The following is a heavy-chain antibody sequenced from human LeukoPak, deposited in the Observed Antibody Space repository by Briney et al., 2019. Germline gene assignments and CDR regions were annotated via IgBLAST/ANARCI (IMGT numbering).Heavy chain of an antibody. CDR2: ISSSSSYI. V-gene: IGHV3-21*01. Sequence: GGSLRLSCAASGFTFSSYSMNWVRQAPGKGLEWVSSISSSSSYIYYAVSVKGRFTISRDNAKNSLYLQMNSLRAEDTAVYYCARPPWGSGSFGYYYGMDVWGKGTTVTVSS. CDR3: ARPPWGSGSFGYYYGMDV. CDR1: GFTFSSYS. J-gene: IGHJ6*04. D-gene: IGHD3-10*01.